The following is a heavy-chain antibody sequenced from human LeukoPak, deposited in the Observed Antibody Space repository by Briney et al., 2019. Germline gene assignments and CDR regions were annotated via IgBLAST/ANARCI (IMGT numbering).Heavy chain of an antibody. D-gene: IGHD6-13*01. J-gene: IGHJ4*02. CDR1: GGSISSYY. V-gene: IGHV4-59*08. CDR3: ARHRTRYSSSTYYFDY. CDR2: IYYSGST. Sequence: PSETLSLTCTVSGGSISSYYWSWIRQPPGKGLEWIGYIYYSGSTNYNPSLKSRVTISVDTSKNQFFLKLSSVTAADTAVYYCARHRTRYSSSTYYFDYWGQGTLVAVSS.